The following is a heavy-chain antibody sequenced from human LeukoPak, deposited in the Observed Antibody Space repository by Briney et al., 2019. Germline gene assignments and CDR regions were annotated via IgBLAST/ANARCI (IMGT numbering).Heavy chain of an antibody. J-gene: IGHJ4*02. CDR3: ARVDPGYYYDSSGSYYFDY. V-gene: IGHV1-69*13. Sequence: GASVKVSCKASGGTFSSYAISWVRQAPGQGLEWMGGIIPIFGTANYAQKFQGRVTITADESTSTAYMELSSLRSEDTAVYYCARVDPGYYYDSSGSYYFDYWGQGTLVTVSS. CDR2: IIPIFGTA. CDR1: GGTFSSYA. D-gene: IGHD3-22*01.